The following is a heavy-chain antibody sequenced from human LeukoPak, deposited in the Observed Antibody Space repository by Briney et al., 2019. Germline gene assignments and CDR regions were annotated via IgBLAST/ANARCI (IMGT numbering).Heavy chain of an antibody. CDR2: ISSSSSTI. V-gene: IGHV3-48*01. CDR3: AKDLVGAGFGSFDP. CDR1: GFSFSSYS. D-gene: IGHD1-26*01. J-gene: IGHJ5*02. Sequence: GGSLRLSCETFGFSFSSYSMNWVSQAPGKGRGWVSYISSSSSTIYYAESVRGRFTISRDNSKNTLYLQMNSLRAEDTAVYYCAKDLVGAGFGSFDPWGQGTLVTVSS.